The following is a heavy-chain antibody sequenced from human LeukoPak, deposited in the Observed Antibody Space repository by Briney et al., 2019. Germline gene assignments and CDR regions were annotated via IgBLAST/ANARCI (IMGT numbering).Heavy chain of an antibody. CDR1: GGSISSSNFY. V-gene: IGHV4-39*01. J-gene: IGHJ4*02. Sequence: PSEILSLTCNVPGGSISSSNFYWGWIRQPPGKGFEWLGSIHYTGSSYFNPSQQSRVTISVDTSKNQVSLKLSSVTAADTAVYYCARHLNTAMGHQIDYWGQGTLVTVSS. CDR2: IHYTGSS. CDR3: ARHLNTAMGHQIDY. D-gene: IGHD5-18*01.